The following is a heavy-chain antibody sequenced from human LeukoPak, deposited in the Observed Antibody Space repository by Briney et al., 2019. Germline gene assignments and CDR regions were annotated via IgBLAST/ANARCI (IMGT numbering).Heavy chain of an antibody. CDR2: IYHSGST. J-gene: IGHJ4*02. CDR3: ASSLDYGDFATGAFDY. CDR1: GGSISSSNW. V-gene: IGHV4-4*02. Sequence: PSGTLCLTCAVSGGSISSSNWWSWVRQPPGKGLEWIGEIYHSGSTNYNPSLKSRVTISVDKSKNQFSLKLSSVTAADTAVYYCASSLDYGDFATGAFDYWGQGTLVTVSS. D-gene: IGHD4-17*01.